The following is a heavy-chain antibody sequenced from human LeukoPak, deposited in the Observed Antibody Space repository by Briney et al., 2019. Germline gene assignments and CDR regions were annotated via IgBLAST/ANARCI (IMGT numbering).Heavy chain of an antibody. CDR2: IYYSGST. J-gene: IGHJ5*02. Sequence: KPSETLSLTCTVSGGSISSSSYYWGWIRQPPGKGLEWIGSIYYSGSTYYNPSLKSRVTISVDTSKNQFSLKLSSVTAADTAVYYCARTGSDDYGDLLPFYSHPWGQGTLVTVSS. V-gene: IGHV4-39*07. D-gene: IGHD4-17*01. CDR3: ARTGSDDYGDLLPFYSHP. CDR1: GGSISSSSYY.